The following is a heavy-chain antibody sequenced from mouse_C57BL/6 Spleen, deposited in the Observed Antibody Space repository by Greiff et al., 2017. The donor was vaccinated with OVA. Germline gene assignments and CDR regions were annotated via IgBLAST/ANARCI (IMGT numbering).Heavy chain of an antibody. CDR1: GYTFTSYW. D-gene: IGHD2-5*01. CDR2: IDPSDSYT. CDR3: ARGHYSNYVPFAY. V-gene: IGHV1-69*01. Sequence: QVQLQQSGAELVMPGASVKLSCKASGYTFTSYWMHWVKQRPGQGLEWIGEIDPSDSYTNYNQKFKGKSTLTVDKSSSTAYMQLSSLTSEDSAVYYCARGHYSNYVPFAYWGQGTLVTVSA. J-gene: IGHJ3*01.